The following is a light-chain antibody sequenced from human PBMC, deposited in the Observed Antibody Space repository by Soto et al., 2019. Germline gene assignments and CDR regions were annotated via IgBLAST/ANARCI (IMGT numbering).Light chain of an antibody. V-gene: IGKV3-15*01. CDR3: QQYNNWPPSIT. Sequence: EIVMTQSPATLSVSPGERATLSCRASQSVSSNLAWYQQKPGQPPRLLIYGASTRATGIPGRFSGSGSGTEFTLTLSSLHSEDFAVYYCQQYNNWPPSITFGQGTRLEIK. J-gene: IGKJ5*01. CDR2: GAS. CDR1: QSVSSN.